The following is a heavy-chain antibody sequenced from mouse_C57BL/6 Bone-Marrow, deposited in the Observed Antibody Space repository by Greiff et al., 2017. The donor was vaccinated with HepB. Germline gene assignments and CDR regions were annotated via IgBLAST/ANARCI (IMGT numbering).Heavy chain of an antibody. D-gene: IGHD1-1*01. CDR1: GFTFSDYG. CDR2: ISSGSSNI. V-gene: IGHV5-17*01. Sequence: EVKLVESGGGLVKPGGSLKLSCAASGFTFSDYGMHWVRQAPEKGLEWVAYISSGSSNIYYADTVKGRFTIARDTAKNTLFLQMTSLRSEDTAMYYGARVRRYGWYFEVWGTGTTVTVSS. CDR3: ARVRRYGWYFEV. J-gene: IGHJ1*03.